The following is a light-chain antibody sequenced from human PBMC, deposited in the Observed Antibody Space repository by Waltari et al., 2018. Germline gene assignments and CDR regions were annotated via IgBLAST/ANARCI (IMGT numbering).Light chain of an antibody. CDR2: TAS. J-gene: IGKJ1*01. CDR3: QQSYRAPPVT. CDR1: QSIANY. Sequence: DIQMTQSPSSLSASVGDRVSITCRANQSIANYLSWYQQKPGKAPNLLIYTASTLQSGVPSRFSGSGSGRDFTLTISSLQPEDFATYYCQQSYRAPPVTFGQGTKV. V-gene: IGKV1-39*01.